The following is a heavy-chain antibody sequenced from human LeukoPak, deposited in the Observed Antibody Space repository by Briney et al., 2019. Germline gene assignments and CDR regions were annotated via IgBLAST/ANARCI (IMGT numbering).Heavy chain of an antibody. CDR3: ARRDLNWGPIDH. CDR1: GFDFSTYG. D-gene: IGHD7-27*01. J-gene: IGHJ4*02. CDR2: IWNDGSNK. Sequence: PGGSLRLSCAASGFDFSTYGMHWVRQAPGKGLEWVAVIWNDGSNKYYADSVKGRFTISRDNSKNTLYLQMNSLRADDTAVYYCARRDLNWGPIDHWGQGTLVTVSS. V-gene: IGHV3-33*01.